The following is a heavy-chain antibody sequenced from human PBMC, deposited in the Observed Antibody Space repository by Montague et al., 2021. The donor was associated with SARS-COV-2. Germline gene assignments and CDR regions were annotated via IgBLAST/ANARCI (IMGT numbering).Heavy chain of an antibody. CDR3: ASAPYSSSWAGFGDYYYLMDV. Sequence: TLSLTCTVSGASISSASYYWRWVRQPAGKALEWIGHIYTSEIANYNPSLKSRVTISIDTSKNQFSLKLNSVTAADTAVYYCASAPYSSSWAGFGDYYYLMDVWGRGTPVTVSS. J-gene: IGHJ6*02. CDR2: IYTSEIA. D-gene: IGHD6-13*01. CDR1: GASISSASYY. V-gene: IGHV4-61*09.